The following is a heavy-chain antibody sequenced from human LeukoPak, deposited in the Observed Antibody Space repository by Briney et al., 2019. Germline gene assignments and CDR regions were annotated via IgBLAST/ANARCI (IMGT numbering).Heavy chain of an antibody. Sequence: ASVRVSCKTSGYVFNSFGITWLRQAPGQGLEWMGWISAYKGYTSHAQKFQDRVIMTTDTSTTTAYMELRNLKSDDTAVYYCAREAVSFVAVANDGYFDFWGQGSLVIVSS. J-gene: IGHJ4*02. CDR2: ISAYKGYT. V-gene: IGHV1-18*01. CDR3: AREAVSFVAVANDGYFDF. CDR1: GYVFNSFG. D-gene: IGHD6-19*01.